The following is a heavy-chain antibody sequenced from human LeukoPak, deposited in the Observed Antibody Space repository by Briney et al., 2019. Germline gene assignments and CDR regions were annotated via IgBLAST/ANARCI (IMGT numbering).Heavy chain of an antibody. J-gene: IGHJ6*04. CDR1: GGTFSSYA. Sequence: SVKVSCKASGGTFSSYAISWVRQAPGQGLEWMGGIIPIFGTANYAQKFQGRVTITTDESTSTAYMEMSSLRSEDTAVYYCARGHDYDFWSGHTPLDVWGKGTTVTVSS. CDR2: IIPIFGTA. V-gene: IGHV1-69*05. D-gene: IGHD3-3*01. CDR3: ARGHDYDFWSGHTPLDV.